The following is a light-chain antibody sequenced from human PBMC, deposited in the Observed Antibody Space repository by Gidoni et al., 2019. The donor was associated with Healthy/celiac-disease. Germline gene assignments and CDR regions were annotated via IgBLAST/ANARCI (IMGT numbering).Light chain of an antibody. V-gene: IGKV2-28*01. CDR1: PSLLHSNGYNY. CDR2: LGS. Sequence: DIVMTPSPLSLPRTPGEPAPISCRSSPSLLHSNGYNYLDWYLQKPGQSPQLLIYLGSNRASGVPDRFSGSGSGTDFTLKISRVEAEDVGVYYCMQALQTPLFTFGPGTKVDIK. J-gene: IGKJ3*01. CDR3: MQALQTPLFT.